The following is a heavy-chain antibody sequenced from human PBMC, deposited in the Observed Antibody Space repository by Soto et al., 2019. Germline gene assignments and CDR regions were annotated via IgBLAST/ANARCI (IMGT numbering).Heavy chain of an antibody. CDR2: TYPGESDS. CDR1: AYSSTSYG. J-gene: IGHJ6*02. V-gene: IGHV5-51*02. Sequence: PGQSLKISCKGSAYSSTSYGNGRVRQMPGKNLEWMGITYPGESDSRYTPSFQVQLTMSTLKSISTAYLELSSLKSSITTMYYCARLDRSYYCFNCMDVWYPGT. CDR3: ARLDRSYYCFNCMDV.